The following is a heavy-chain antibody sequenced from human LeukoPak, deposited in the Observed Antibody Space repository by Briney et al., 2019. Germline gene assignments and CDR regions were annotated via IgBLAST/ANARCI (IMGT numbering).Heavy chain of an antibody. CDR1: GFTVSSNY. Sequence: GGSLRLSCAASGFTVSSNYMSWVRQAPGKGLEWVSVIYSGGSTYYADSVKGRFTISRDNSKNTLYLQMNSLRAEDTAVYYCARMGGIAAAPYYFDYWGQGTLVTVSS. J-gene: IGHJ4*02. CDR3: ARMGGIAAAPYYFDY. CDR2: IYSGGST. D-gene: IGHD6-13*01. V-gene: IGHV3-53*01.